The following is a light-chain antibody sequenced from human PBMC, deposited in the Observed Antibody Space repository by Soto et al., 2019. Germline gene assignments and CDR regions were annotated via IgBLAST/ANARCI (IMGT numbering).Light chain of an antibody. J-gene: IGLJ1*01. CDR2: DVS. CDR1: SSDVGGYNY. V-gene: IGLV2-14*01. CDR3: SSYTSSSTRV. Sequence: QSVLTQPASVSGSPGQSITSSCTGTSSDVGGYNYVSWYQQHTGKAPKLMIYDVSNRPSGVSNRFSGSKSGNTASLTISGLQAEDEADYYGSSYTSSSTRVFGTGTKVTVL.